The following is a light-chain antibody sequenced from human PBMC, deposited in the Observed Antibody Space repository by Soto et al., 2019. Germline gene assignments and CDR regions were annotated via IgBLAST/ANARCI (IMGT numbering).Light chain of an antibody. Sequence: EIVMTQSPATLSVSPGERATLSCRASQSVNSKLAWYQQTPGQARRLLILGASSSATGTPARFSGSWSGTDFPITISIVEAEVFAVYYCQQRSNWITFGQGTRLEIK. CDR1: QSVNSK. CDR3: QQRSNWIT. CDR2: GAS. J-gene: IGKJ5*01. V-gene: IGKV3-15*01.